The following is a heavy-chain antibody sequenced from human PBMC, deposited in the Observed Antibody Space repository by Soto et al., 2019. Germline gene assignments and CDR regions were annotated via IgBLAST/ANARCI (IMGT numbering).Heavy chain of an antibody. Sequence: GGSLRLSCAASGFIFNNYPMSWVRQAPGKGLEWVSSISGTSGITYYADSVKGRFTISRDNSKNTLYLQLNTLRAEDTAVDYCARGSVTVVVTFDYWGQGALVTVSS. CDR1: GFIFNNYP. D-gene: IGHD3-22*01. CDR3: ARGSVTVVVTFDY. CDR2: ISGTSGIT. V-gene: IGHV3-23*01. J-gene: IGHJ4*02.